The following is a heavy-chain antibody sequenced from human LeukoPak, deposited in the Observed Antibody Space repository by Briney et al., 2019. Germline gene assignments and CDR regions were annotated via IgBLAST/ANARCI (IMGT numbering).Heavy chain of an antibody. CDR1: GFTFSSYT. CDR3: AKSGYNRFDY. J-gene: IGHJ4*02. D-gene: IGHD5-24*01. CDR2: SSSSSSTI. Sequence: GGSLRLSCAASGFTFSSYTMNWVRQAPGKGLEWVSYSSSSSSTIYYVDSVKGRFTVSRDNAKNSLYLQMNSLRAEDTAVYYCAKSGYNRFDYWGQGTLVTVSS. V-gene: IGHV3-48*01.